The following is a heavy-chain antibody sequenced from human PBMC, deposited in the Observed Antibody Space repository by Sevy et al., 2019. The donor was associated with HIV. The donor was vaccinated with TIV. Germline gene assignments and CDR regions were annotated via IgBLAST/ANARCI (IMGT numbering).Heavy chain of an antibody. CDR2: ISGSGGST. CDR3: AKRGYTMIVRGNNFQH. J-gene: IGHJ1*01. Sequence: GGSLRLSCAASGFTFSSYAMSWVRQAPGKGLEWVSAISGSGGSTYYADSVKGRFTISRDNSKNTLYPQMNSLRAEDTAVYYCAKRGYTMIVRGNNFQHWGQGTLVTVSS. V-gene: IGHV3-23*01. CDR1: GFTFSSYA. D-gene: IGHD3-22*01.